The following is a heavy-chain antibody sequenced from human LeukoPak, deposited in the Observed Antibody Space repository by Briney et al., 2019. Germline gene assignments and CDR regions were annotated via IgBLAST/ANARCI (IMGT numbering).Heavy chain of an antibody. D-gene: IGHD1-26*01. Sequence: SETLSLTCTVSGGSISSYYWSWIRQPQGKGLEWIGYIYYSGSTNYNPSLKSRVTISVDTSKNQFSLKLSSVTAADTAVYYCARDIVGLSPWGQGTLVTVSS. CDR1: GGSISSYY. CDR2: IYYSGST. CDR3: ARDIVGLSP. J-gene: IGHJ5*02. V-gene: IGHV4-59*01.